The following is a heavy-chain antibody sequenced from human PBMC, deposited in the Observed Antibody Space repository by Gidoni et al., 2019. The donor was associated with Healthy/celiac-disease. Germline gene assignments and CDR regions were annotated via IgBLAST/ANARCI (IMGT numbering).Heavy chain of an antibody. D-gene: IGHD3-3*01. CDR1: GFTFSSYS. CDR2: ISSSSSTL. Sequence: VQLVESGGGLVQPGGSLRLSCAATGFTFSSYSMNWVRQAPGKGLEWVSYISSSSSTLYYADSVKGRFTISRDNAKNSLYLQMNSLRDEDTAVYYCARDGDYDFWSGYYYNWFDPWGQGTLVTVSS. V-gene: IGHV3-48*02. CDR3: ARDGDYDFWSGYYYNWFDP. J-gene: IGHJ5*02.